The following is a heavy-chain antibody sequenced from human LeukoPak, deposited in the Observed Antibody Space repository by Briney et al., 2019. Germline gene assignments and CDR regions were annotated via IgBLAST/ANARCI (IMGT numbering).Heavy chain of an antibody. V-gene: IGHV3-30-3*01. D-gene: IGHD3-3*01. Sequence: GGSLRLSCAAFGFTFSSYAMHWVRQAPGKGLEWVAVISYDGSNKYYVDSVKGRFTISRDNSKNTLYLQMNSLRAEDTAVYYCARSIMIFGVARGLGDWFDPWGQGILVTVSS. CDR3: ARSIMIFGVARGLGDWFDP. J-gene: IGHJ5*02. CDR2: ISYDGSNK. CDR1: GFTFSSYA.